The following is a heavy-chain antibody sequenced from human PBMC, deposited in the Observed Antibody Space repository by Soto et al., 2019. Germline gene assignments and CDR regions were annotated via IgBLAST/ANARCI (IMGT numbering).Heavy chain of an antibody. CDR1: GGSISSRTYY. Sequence: SETLSLTCTVSGGSISSRTYYWGWIRQPPGKGLEWIGTMYYSGSTYYNPSLKSRVTISVDTSKNQFSLKLSSVTAADTAVYYCARLVAAAGNYYYYYYGMDVWGQGTTVTVSS. V-gene: IGHV4-39*07. D-gene: IGHD6-13*01. CDR2: MYYSGST. CDR3: ARLVAAAGNYYYYYYGMDV. J-gene: IGHJ6*02.